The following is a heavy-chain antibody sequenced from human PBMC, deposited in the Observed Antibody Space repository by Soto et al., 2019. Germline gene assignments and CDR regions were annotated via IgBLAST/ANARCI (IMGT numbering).Heavy chain of an antibody. CDR2: ISRNSGSV. D-gene: IGHD1-7*01. J-gene: IGHJ4*02. CDR1: GFTFDGFA. V-gene: IGHV3-9*01. CDR3: AKDFSDIWDYRRDFDY. Sequence: EVQLVESGGALVQPGRSLRLSCGASGFTFDGFAMHWVRQAPGKGLEWVSGISRNSGSVPYADSVKGRFTISRDNAKNSLYLQMNSLTPEDTALYYCAKDFSDIWDYRRDFDYWGQGTLVTVSS.